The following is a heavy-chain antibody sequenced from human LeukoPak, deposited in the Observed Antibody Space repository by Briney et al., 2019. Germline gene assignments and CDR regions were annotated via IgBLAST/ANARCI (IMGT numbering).Heavy chain of an antibody. D-gene: IGHD1-14*01. CDR3: AKDLRKDGIWDIDY. CDR1: GFTFSTYT. CDR2: IYGSGGAS. J-gene: IGHJ4*02. V-gene: IGHV3-23*01. Sequence: PGGSLRLSCAASGFTFSTYTMNWVRQAPGKGREWVSGIYGSGGASFYADSVKGRFTISRDNSQNTVFLQMDSLRDEDTALYYCAKDLRKDGIWDIDYWGQGTLVTVSS.